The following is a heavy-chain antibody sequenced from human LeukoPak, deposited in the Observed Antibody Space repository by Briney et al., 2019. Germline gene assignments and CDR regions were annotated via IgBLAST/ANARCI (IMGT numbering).Heavy chain of an antibody. Sequence: PSQTLSLTCTVSGVSISSGSYYWSWIRQPPGKGLEWIGYIYYSGSINYNPSLKSRVAISVDTSKNQFSLKLSSVTAADTAVYYCARDQGPPGGGIDYWGLGTLVTVSS. D-gene: IGHD1-14*01. CDR1: GVSISSGSYY. CDR3: ARDQGPPGGGIDY. V-gene: IGHV4-61*01. CDR2: IYYSGSI. J-gene: IGHJ4*02.